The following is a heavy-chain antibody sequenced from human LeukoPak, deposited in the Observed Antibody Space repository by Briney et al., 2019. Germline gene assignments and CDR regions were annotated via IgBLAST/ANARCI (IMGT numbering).Heavy chain of an antibody. D-gene: IGHD3-16*02. CDR2: INPNSGGT. V-gene: IGHV1-2*02. CDR1: GYTFTGYY. CDR3: ARVKVITFGGVIVRYFDY. J-gene: IGHJ4*02. Sequence: ASVKVSCKASGYTFTGYYMHWVRQAPGQGLEWMGWINPNSGGTNYAQKFQGRVTMTRDTSISTAYMELSRLRSDDTAVYYCARVKVITFGGVIVRYFDYWGQGTLVTVSS.